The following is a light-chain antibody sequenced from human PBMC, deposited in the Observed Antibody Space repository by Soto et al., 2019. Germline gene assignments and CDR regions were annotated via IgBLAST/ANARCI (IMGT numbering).Light chain of an antibody. CDR3: QQDGSSPFT. Sequence: EIVLTQSPGTLSLSPGERATLSCRASQSVSSNYLAWYQQKPGQAPRLLIYGASSRATGIPDRFSGSGSGTDFTLTISRLEPEDFVVYFCQQDGSSPFTFGPGTKVDIK. CDR2: GAS. V-gene: IGKV3-20*01. J-gene: IGKJ3*01. CDR1: QSVSSNY.